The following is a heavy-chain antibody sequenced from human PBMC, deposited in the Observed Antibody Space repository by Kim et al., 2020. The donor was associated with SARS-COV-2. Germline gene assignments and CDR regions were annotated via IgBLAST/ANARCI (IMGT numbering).Heavy chain of an antibody. V-gene: IGHV3-23*01. D-gene: IGHD2-2*01. Sequence: FNDDTVKGRFTISRDNSKTTLLLQLNSLRAEDTALYYCAREASRRADNWGQGTLGTVSS. CDR3: AREASRRADN. J-gene: IGHJ4*02.